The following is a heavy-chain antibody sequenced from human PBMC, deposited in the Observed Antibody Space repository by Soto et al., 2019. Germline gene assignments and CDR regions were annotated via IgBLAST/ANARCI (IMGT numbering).Heavy chain of an antibody. J-gene: IGHJ2*01. V-gene: IGHV4-59*08. CDR3: ARSLMTTVTFAFDL. Sequence: QVQLQESGPGLVKPSETLSLTCTVSGGSISSYYWSWIRQPPGKGLEWIGYIYYSGSTNYTPALKSRVTISVDTSKNQFSLKLSSVTAADTAVYYCARSLMTTVTFAFDLWGRGTLVTVSS. D-gene: IGHD4-17*01. CDR1: GGSISSYY. CDR2: IYYSGST.